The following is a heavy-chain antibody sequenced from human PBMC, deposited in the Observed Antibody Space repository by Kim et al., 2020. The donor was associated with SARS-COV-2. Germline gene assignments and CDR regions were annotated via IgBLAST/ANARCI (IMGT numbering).Heavy chain of an antibody. J-gene: IGHJ4*02. D-gene: IGHD3-10*01. CDR1: GGSVSSGSYY. CDR3: ARDSSYYYGSENHMGFDY. V-gene: IGHV4-61*01. Sequence: SETLSLTCTVSGGSVSSGSYYWSWIRQPPGKGLVWIGYIYYSGSTNYNPSLKSRVTISVDTSKNQFSLKLSSVTAADTAVYYCARDSSYYYGSENHMGFDYWGQGTLVTVSS. CDR2: IYYSGST.